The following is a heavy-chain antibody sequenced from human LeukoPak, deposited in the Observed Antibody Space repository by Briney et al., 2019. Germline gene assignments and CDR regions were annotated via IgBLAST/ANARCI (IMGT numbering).Heavy chain of an antibody. CDR3: ARDQRGGRISWYSHFDF. CDR2: INPTSANT. V-gene: IGHV1-46*01. J-gene: IGHJ4*02. CDR1: GYTFTPYY. D-gene: IGHD6-13*01. Sequence: ASVKVSCTASGYTFTPYYMHWVRQAPGQGLEWMGIINPTSANTRYAQKFQGRVTMTRDTSTSTVYMELSSLTSEDTAVYYCARDQRGGRISWYSHFDFWGQGTLVTVSS.